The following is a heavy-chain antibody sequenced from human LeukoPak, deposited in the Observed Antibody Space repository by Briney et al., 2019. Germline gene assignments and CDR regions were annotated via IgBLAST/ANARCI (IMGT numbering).Heavy chain of an antibody. Sequence: PGGSLRLSCAASGFTFSSHAMHWVRQAPGKGLEWVAITSYDGSNKYYADSVKGRFTISRDNSKNTLYLEMNSLRAEDTAVYYCARGGSGSYYYYYYYMDVWGKGTTVTVSS. J-gene: IGHJ6*03. CDR1: GFTFSSHA. CDR3: ARGGSGSYYYYYYYMDV. V-gene: IGHV3-30*01. CDR2: TSYDGSNK. D-gene: IGHD3-10*01.